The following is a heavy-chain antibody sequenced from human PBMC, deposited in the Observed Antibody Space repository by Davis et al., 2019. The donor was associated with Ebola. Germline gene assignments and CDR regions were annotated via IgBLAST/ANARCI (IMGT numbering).Heavy chain of an antibody. CDR1: GGSISSSNW. V-gene: IGHV4-4*02. CDR3: ARDFFDSSGFFYYFDY. CDR2: IYHSRTT. J-gene: IGHJ4*02. Sequence: SETLSLTCAVSGGSISSSNWWRWVRQSPGKGLEWIGEIYHSRTTNYNPSLKSRATISVDKSKNQFSLKLNSVTAADTAVYYCARDFFDSSGFFYYFDYWGQGALVTVSS. D-gene: IGHD3-22*01.